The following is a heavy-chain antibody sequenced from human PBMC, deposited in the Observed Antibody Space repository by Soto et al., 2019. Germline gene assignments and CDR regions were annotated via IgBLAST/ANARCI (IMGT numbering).Heavy chain of an antibody. CDR3: ARAPQLLFYYYYCMDV. Sequence: QVQLQESGPGLAKPSQTLSLTCTVSGGSISSGDTYWRWIRQHPGKGLEWMAFIYYSGRTSYNPSSKKRVTRSVATSKNQFSLIRSSVTAADTAVYYCARAPQLLFYYYYCMDVWGKGTTVTVSS. V-gene: IGHV4-31*03. J-gene: IGHJ6*03. D-gene: IGHD2-2*01. CDR2: IYYSGRT. CDR1: GGSISSGDTY.